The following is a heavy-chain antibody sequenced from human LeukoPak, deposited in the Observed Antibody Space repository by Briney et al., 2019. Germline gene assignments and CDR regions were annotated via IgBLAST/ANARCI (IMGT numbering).Heavy chain of an antibody. CDR3: ARDGYCSGGSCYRVVYY. CDR2: IYYSGST. J-gene: IGHJ4*02. V-gene: IGHV4-59*01. D-gene: IGHD2-15*01. Sequence: SETLSLTCTVSGGSISSYYWSWIRQPPGKGMEWIGYIYYSGSTNYNPSLKSRVTISVDTSKNQFSLKLSSVTAADTAVYYCARDGYCSGGSCYRVVYYWGQGTLVTVSS. CDR1: GGSISSYY.